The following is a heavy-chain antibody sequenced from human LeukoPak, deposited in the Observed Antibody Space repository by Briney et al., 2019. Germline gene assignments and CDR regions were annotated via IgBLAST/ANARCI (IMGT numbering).Heavy chain of an antibody. Sequence: PGGSLRLSCAASGFTFDDYAMHWVRQAPGKGLEWVSGISWNSGSIGYADSVKGRFTISRDNAKSSLYLQMNSLRAEDTALYYCAEDIRRGPFTYYYDSSGSLGEFDYWGQGTLVTVSS. J-gene: IGHJ4*02. V-gene: IGHV3-9*01. CDR2: ISWNSGSI. CDR1: GFTFDDYA. D-gene: IGHD3-22*01. CDR3: AEDIRRGPFTYYYDSSGSLGEFDY.